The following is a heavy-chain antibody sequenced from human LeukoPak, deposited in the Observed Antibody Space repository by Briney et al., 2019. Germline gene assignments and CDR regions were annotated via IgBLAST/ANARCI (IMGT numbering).Heavy chain of an antibody. CDR1: GYTFTGYY. V-gene: IGHV1-2*02. CDR3: ARGALAGTFVPYYYYRDV. D-gene: IGHD6-19*01. CDR2: INPNSGGT. Sequence: ASVKVSCKASGYTFTGYYMHWVRQAPGQGLEWMGWINPNSGGTNYAQKFQGRVTMTRDTSISTAYMELSRLRSDDTAVYYCARGALAGTFVPYYYYRDVWGKGTTVTVSS. J-gene: IGHJ6*03.